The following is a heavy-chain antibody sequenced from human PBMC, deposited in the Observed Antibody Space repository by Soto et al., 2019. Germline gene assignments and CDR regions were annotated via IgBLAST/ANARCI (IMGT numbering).Heavy chain of an antibody. J-gene: IGHJ4*02. V-gene: IGHV4-39*01. Sequence: SETLSLTCTVSGGSITGGSISSTTYYWGWMRQPPGKGLEWIASFFIGGNTYYNPSLKSRVTTSVDTSKNQFSLKLSSVTAADTAVYHCARMWSGFNSHWGQGTLVTVSS. CDR2: FFIGGNT. CDR1: GGSITGGSISSTTYY. D-gene: IGHD6-25*01. CDR3: ARMWSGFNSH.